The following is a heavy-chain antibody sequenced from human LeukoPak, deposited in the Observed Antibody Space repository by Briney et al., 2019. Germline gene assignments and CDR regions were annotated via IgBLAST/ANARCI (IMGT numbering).Heavy chain of an antibody. Sequence: GGSLRLSCEASGFKFRSYWMHWVRQAPGKGLVWVSRINSDGSSTSYADSVKGRFTISRDNAKNTLYLQMNSLRAEDTAVYYCARDDSYYYDSSGYWAYYFDYWGQGTLVTVSS. V-gene: IGHV3-74*01. CDR2: INSDGSST. CDR3: ARDDSYYYDSSGYWAYYFDY. D-gene: IGHD3-22*01. J-gene: IGHJ4*02. CDR1: GFKFRSYW.